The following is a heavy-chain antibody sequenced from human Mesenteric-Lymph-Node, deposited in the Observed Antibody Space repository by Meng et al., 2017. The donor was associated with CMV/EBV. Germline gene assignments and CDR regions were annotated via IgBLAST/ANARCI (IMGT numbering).Heavy chain of an antibody. CDR3: ARDGDFDY. V-gene: IGHV3-74*01. J-gene: IGHJ4*02. D-gene: IGHD3-16*01. CDR2: INSDGSVT. CDR1: EFTFSRYW. Sequence: GESLKISCAASEFTFSRYWMHWVRQAPGKGLVWVSRINSDGSVTIYADSVKGRFTITRDNAKNTLYLQMTSLRAEDTAVYYCARDGDFDYWGQGTLVTVSS.